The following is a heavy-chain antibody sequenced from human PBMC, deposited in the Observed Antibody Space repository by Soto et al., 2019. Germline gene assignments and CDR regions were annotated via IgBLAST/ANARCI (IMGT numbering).Heavy chain of an antibody. CDR3: AKDHTSSSWYGLGYYYYYGMDV. CDR2: ISYDGSNK. CDR1: GFTFSSYG. Sequence: QVQLVESGGGVVQPGRSLRLSCAASGFTFSSYGMHWVRQAPGKGLEWVAVISYDGSNKYYADSVKGRFTISRDNSKNTLYLQMNSLRAEDTAVYYCAKDHTSSSWYGLGYYYYYGMDVWGQGTTVTVSS. D-gene: IGHD6-13*01. J-gene: IGHJ6*02. V-gene: IGHV3-30*18.